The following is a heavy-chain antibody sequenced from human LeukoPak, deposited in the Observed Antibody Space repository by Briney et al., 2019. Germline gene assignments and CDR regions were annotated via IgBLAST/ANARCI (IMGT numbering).Heavy chain of an antibody. CDR3: ARDLHYYGSGNWFDP. CDR1: GGSISSYY. D-gene: IGHD3-10*01. J-gene: IGHJ5*02. Sequence: SETLSLTCTVSGGSISSYYWSWIRQPPGKGLEWIGYIYYSGSTYYNPSLKSRVTISVDTSKNQFSLKLSSVTATDTAVYYCARDLHYYGSGNWFDPWGQGTLVTVSS. V-gene: IGHV4-59*12. CDR2: IYYSGST.